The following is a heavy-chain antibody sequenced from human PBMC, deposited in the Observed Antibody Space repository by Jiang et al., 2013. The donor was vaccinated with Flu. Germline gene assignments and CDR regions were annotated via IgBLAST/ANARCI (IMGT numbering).Heavy chain of an antibody. CDR2: ISSSNGHT. Sequence: SGAEVKKPGASVKVSCRTSGYTFTNFPITWVRQAPGQGLEWMGWISSSNGHTDYAQNLQDRVTITTEASTSTAYMELRGLRSDDTAFYYCAIFAKGGAFEMWGQGTMVTVSS. D-gene: IGHD3-16*01. J-gene: IGHJ3*02. CDR1: GYTFTNFP. V-gene: IGHV1-18*01. CDR3: AIFAKGGAFEM.